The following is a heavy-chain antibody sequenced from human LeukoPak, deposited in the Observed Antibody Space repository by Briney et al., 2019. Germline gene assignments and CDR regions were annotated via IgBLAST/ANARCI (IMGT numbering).Heavy chain of an antibody. J-gene: IGHJ3*01. CDR2: ISSSSSTI. CDR3: AKVFIRYCSSTSCDAFDL. Sequence: PRGSLRLSCAASGFTFSSYSMNWVRQAPGKGLEWVSYISSSSSTIYYADSVKGRFTISRDNAKNSLYLQMNSLRAEDTAVYYCAKVFIRYCSSTSCDAFDLWGQGTMVTDSS. V-gene: IGHV3-48*01. D-gene: IGHD2-2*01. CDR1: GFTFSSYS.